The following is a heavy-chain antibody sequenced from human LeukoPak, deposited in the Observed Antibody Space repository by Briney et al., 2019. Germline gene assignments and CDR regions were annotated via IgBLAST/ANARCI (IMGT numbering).Heavy chain of an antibody. CDR1: GGSISSYY. CDR2: IYYTGST. V-gene: IGHV4-59*01. CDR3: AREGMAVGFARFPIFNY. J-gene: IGHJ4*02. D-gene: IGHD6-19*01. Sequence: PSETLSLTCTVSGGSISSYYWNWIRQPPARGLEWIGDIYYTGSTNYNPSLKSRVTISVDTSKNQFSLRLTSVTAADTAVYYCAREGMAVGFARFPIFNYWGQGTLSPSPQ.